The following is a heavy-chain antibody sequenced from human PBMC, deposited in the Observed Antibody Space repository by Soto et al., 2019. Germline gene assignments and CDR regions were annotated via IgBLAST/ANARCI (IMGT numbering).Heavy chain of an antibody. V-gene: IGHV3-30*03. J-gene: IGHJ4*02. CDR3: AGGQYYFDY. D-gene: IGHD2-15*01. CDR2: ISYDGSNK. CDR1: GFPFSSYG. Sequence: QVQLVESGGGVVQPGRSLRLSCAASGFPFSSYGMHWVRQAPGKGLEWVAHISYDGSNKHYTDSVKGRFTISRDNSKNMLYPQMCSLRAEDTAVYYCAGGQYYFDYCGQGTRVSVSS.